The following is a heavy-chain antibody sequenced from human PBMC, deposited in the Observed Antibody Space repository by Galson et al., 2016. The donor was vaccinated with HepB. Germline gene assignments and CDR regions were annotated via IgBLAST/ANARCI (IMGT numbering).Heavy chain of an antibody. D-gene: IGHD2-8*02. CDR2: INWNSGSI. Sequence: SLRLSCAASGFTFAEYAMHWVRQAPGKGLEWVSGINWNSGSITYADSVKGRFTISRDNAKNSLFLQMNSLRPEDTALYYCTRDSCTAAKYFRHWGQGTLVTGPS. J-gene: IGHJ1*01. V-gene: IGHV3-9*01. CDR3: TRDSCTAAKYFRH. CDR1: GFTFAEYA.